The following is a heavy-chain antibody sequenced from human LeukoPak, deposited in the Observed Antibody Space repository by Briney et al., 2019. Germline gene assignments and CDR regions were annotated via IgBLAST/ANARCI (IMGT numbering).Heavy chain of an antibody. CDR3: ARAPEGFWYFDL. CDR1: GFTFSSYS. CDR2: ISSSSSYR. V-gene: IGHV3-21*01. J-gene: IGHJ2*01. Sequence: GGSLRLSCAASGFTFSSYSMNWVRQAPGKGLEWVSSISSSSSYRYYADSVKGRSTISRDNAKNPLYLQMNSLRAEDTAVYYCARAPEGFWYFDLWGRGTLVTVSS.